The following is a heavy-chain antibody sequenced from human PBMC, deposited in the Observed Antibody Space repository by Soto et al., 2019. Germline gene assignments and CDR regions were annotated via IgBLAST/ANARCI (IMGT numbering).Heavy chain of an antibody. J-gene: IGHJ4*02. CDR1: GDSVTENY. Sequence: PSETLSLTCAFSGDSVTENYLTWIRQSPEKGLEWIGYMHYTGFSFSNPSLKSRVAMSVDKSKNEFTLQLTSVTAADTAVYYCARQNSSGEPPFDYWGQGTLVTVSS. CDR2: MHYTGFS. V-gene: IGHV4-59*02. D-gene: IGHD3-10*01. CDR3: ARQNSSGEPPFDY.